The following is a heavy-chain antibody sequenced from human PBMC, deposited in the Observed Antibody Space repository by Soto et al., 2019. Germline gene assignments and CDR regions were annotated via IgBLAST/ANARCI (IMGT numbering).Heavy chain of an antibody. D-gene: IGHD3-10*01. V-gene: IGHV3-21*01. CDR2: ISSSSTSI. CDR1: GFTFSSYS. Sequence: EVRLVESGGGLVKPGGSLRLSCAASGFTFSSYSINWVRQAPGKGLEWVSIISSSSTSIYYTDSVKGRFTISRDNAKNSLYLQMDSLRVEDTAVYYCARAVATMRRGAPGDWGQGTLVTVSS. CDR3: ARAVATMRRGAPGD. J-gene: IGHJ4*02.